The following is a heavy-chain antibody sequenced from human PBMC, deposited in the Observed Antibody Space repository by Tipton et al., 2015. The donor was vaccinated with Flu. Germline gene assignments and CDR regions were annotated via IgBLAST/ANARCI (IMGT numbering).Heavy chain of an antibody. V-gene: IGHV3-30*02. J-gene: IGHJ4*02. CDR3: AKGGYYDAGSFYLLDY. Sequence: SGFTFRTNGMHWVRQAPGKGLEWVAHIRSDETTEYADSVKGRFTISRDNSKDMLYLQMNSLRAEDTAVFYCAKGGYYDAGSFYLLDYWGQGTLVTVSS. CDR1: GFTFRTNG. D-gene: IGHD3-22*01. CDR2: IRSDETTE.